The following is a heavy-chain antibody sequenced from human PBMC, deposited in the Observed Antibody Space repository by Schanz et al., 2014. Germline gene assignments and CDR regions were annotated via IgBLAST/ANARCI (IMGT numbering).Heavy chain of an antibody. Sequence: QVQLVESGGGVVQLGRSLRLSCAAYGFTLSSYAMHWVRQAPGKGLEWVAVISYDGSNKYYADSVKGRFTISRDNSKNTLYLQMNTLRAEDAAVYYCARDRGYCSGGSCLTFDYWGQGTLVTVSS. CDR1: GFTLSSYA. CDR2: ISYDGSNK. J-gene: IGHJ4*02. CDR3: ARDRGYCSGGSCLTFDY. D-gene: IGHD2-15*01. V-gene: IGHV3-30-3*01.